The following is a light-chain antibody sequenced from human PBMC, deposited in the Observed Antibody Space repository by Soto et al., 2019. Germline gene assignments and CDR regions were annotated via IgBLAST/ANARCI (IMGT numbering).Light chain of an antibody. CDR1: SSNIGAGHD. CDR3: QSYDSSLSGSEV. J-gene: IGLJ1*01. CDR2: GNG. V-gene: IGLV1-40*01. Sequence: QSVLTQPPSVSGAPGQRVTISCTGSSSNIGAGHDVHWYQQLPGTAPKLLIYGNGNRPSGVPDRFSGSKSGTSASLAITGRLAEDEADYYCQSYDSSLSGSEVFGTGTKLTVL.